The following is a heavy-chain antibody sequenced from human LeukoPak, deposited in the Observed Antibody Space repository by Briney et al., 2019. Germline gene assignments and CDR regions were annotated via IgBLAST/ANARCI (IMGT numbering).Heavy chain of an antibody. CDR1: GGSISSYY. D-gene: IGHD3-10*01. Sequence: PSETLSLTCTVSGGSISSYYWSWIRQPAGKGLEWIGRIYTSGSTHYNPSLKSRVTMSVDTSKNQFSPKLSSVPAADTAVYYCASSRQLGFGGLVVDYWGQGTLVTVSS. J-gene: IGHJ4*02. CDR3: ASSRQLGFGGLVVDY. V-gene: IGHV4-4*07. CDR2: IYTSGST.